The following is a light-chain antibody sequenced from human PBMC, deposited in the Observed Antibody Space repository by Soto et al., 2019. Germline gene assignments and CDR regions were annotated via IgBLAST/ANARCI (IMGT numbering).Light chain of an antibody. Sequence: QSVLTQPPSASGSPGQSVSISCTGTSSDIGAYNFVSWYQQHPGKAPRLMIYGVSKRPSGVPDRFSGSKSGNTASLTVSGLQAEDEGDYYCSSYAGSNNYVVFGGGTKLTVL. CDR2: GVS. V-gene: IGLV2-8*01. J-gene: IGLJ2*01. CDR3: SSYAGSNNYVV. CDR1: SSDIGAYNF.